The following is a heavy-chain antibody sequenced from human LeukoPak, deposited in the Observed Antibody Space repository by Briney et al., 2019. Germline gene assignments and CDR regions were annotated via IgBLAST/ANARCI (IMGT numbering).Heavy chain of an antibody. J-gene: IGHJ1*01. V-gene: IGHV4-59*01. Sequence: SETLSLTCTVSGGSMSSDYWSWIRQSPGKGLEWIGYIYYSGSTNYNPSLKSRVTLSVDTSKNQFSLRLSSVTAADTAVSYCARGGTRHYFQHWGQGTLVTVSS. CDR3: ARGGTRHYFQH. CDR2: IYYSGST. CDR1: GGSMSSDY. D-gene: IGHD2-2*01.